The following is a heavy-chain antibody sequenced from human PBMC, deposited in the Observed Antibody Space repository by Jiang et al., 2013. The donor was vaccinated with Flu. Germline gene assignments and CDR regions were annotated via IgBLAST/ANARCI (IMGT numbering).Heavy chain of an antibody. J-gene: IGHJ2*01. Sequence: QLLESGPGLVKTSQTLSLTCTVSGASVSRGTHYWSWIRQPAGKGLEWIGHIHTSGSDTYTPSLERRVAMSLDVSRSQFSLRLNSVTAADTAVYYCATGPSNWHDWYLDLWGRGTLVTVSS. CDR2: IHTSGSD. D-gene: IGHD1-20*01. CDR1: GASVSRGTHY. V-gene: IGHV4-61*02. CDR3: ATGPSNWHDWYLDL.